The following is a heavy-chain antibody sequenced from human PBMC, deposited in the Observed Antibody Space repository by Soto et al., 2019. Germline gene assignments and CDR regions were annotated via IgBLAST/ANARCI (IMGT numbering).Heavy chain of an antibody. J-gene: IGHJ4*02. D-gene: IGHD6-13*01. V-gene: IGHV2-5*01. Sequence: SGPTLVNPTQTLTLTCTFSGFSLSTSGVGVGWIRQPPGKALEWLALIYWNDDKRYSPSLKSRLTITKDTSKNQVVLTMTNMDPVDTATYYCARLTRNIAAAGTADYWGQGTLVTVSS. CDR2: IYWNDDK. CDR3: ARLTRNIAAAGTADY. CDR1: GFSLSTSGVG.